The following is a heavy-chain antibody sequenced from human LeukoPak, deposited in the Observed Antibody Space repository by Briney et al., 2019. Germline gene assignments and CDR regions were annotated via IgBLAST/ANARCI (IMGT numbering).Heavy chain of an antibody. V-gene: IGHV4-39*01. J-gene: IGHJ3*02. CDR1: GGSISSSNYY. D-gene: IGHD3-3*01. CDR3: ARHGPITIFGVLKGPFDI. CDR2: IYYSGST. Sequence: SETLSLTCTVSGGSISSSNYYWGWVRQPPGKGLECIGSIYYSGSTYYNPSLKSRVTISVDRSKNQFSLKLSSVTAADTAVYYCARHGPITIFGVLKGPFDIWGQGTMVTVSS.